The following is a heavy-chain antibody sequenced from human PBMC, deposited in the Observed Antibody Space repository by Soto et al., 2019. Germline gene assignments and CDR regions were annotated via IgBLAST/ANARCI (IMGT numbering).Heavy chain of an antibody. CDR1: GDSFSSYV. CDR3: ARNLLDGDFWSGYYSDY. D-gene: IGHD3-3*01. V-gene: IGHV3-23*01. J-gene: IGHJ4*02. CDR2: VTGSGVTT. Sequence: AGGSLRLSCVVSGDSFSSYVMNWVRQAPGKGLEWVSGVTGSGVTTWYADSVKGRFTISRDNSKNTLFLQMNSLRAEDTAVYYCARNLLDGDFWSGYYSDYWGQGTLVTVSS.